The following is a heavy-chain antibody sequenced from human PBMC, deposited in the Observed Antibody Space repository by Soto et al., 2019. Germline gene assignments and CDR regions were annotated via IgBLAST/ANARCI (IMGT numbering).Heavy chain of an antibody. CDR1: GFTFSSYA. V-gene: IGHV3-23*01. CDR2: SSGSGDST. J-gene: IGHJ4*02. CDR3: AKTGYYDSGSRLHDH. D-gene: IGHD3-10*01. Sequence: EGQLLESGGGLVQPGGSLRLSCAASGFTFSSYAMSWVRQAPGKGLEWVSTSSGSGDSTYYAVSAKGRFTISRDSSKSRLYLQMNSLRAEDTAIYYCAKTGYYDSGSRLHDHLGQGTLVTFSS.